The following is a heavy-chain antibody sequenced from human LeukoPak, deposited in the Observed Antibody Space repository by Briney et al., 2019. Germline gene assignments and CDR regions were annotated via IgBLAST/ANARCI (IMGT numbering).Heavy chain of an antibody. CDR2: IWYDGSNK. CDR1: GFTFSSYG. J-gene: IGHJ4*02. V-gene: IGHV3-33*06. Sequence: PGRSLRLSCAASGFTFSSYGMHWVRQAPGKGLEWVAVIWYDGSNKYYADSVKGRFTISRDNSKNTLYLQMNSLRAEDTAVYYCAKDIGDVGANTFDYWGQGTLVTVSS. CDR3: AKDIGDVGANTFDY. D-gene: IGHD1-26*01.